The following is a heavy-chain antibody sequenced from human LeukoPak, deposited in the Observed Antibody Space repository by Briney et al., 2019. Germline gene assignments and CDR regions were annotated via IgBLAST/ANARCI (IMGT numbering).Heavy chain of an antibody. CDR1: GGSISSTTYY. J-gene: IGHJ4*02. Sequence: PSETLSLTCTVSGGSISSTTYYWGWIRQPPGKGLEWIGSMHYSGSTYYNPSLNSWVTVSLDTSKNLFSLRLSSVTAADTAVYYCTGDYGDYVIGHWGQGTLVTVSS. D-gene: IGHD4-17*01. CDR2: MHYSGST. CDR3: TGDYGDYVIGH. V-gene: IGHV4-39*01.